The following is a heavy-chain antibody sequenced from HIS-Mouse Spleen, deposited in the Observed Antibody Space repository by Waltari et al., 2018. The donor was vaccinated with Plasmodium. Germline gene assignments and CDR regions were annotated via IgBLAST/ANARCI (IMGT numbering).Heavy chain of an antibody. Sequence: EVQLVESGGGLVQPGGSLEPAFAALGFTFRGPAMHWVRPASGKGLEWVGRIRSKANSYATAYAASVKGRFTISRDDSKNTAYLQMNSLKTEDTAVYYCTRLSLEAKESNWGQGTLVTVSS. CDR3: TRLSLEAKESN. CDR1: GFTFRGPA. CDR2: IRSKANSYAT. V-gene: IGHV3-73*01. J-gene: IGHJ4*02.